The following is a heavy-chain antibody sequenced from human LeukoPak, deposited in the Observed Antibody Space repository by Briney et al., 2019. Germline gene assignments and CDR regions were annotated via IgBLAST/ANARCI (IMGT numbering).Heavy chain of an antibody. D-gene: IGHD2-8*02. V-gene: IGHV3-30-3*01. J-gene: IGHJ4*02. CDR3: ARDLSEKYCIDY. Sequence: GGSLRLSCAASGFAFRAYAIHWVRQALGKGLEWISFISFDAHTKYYANSVKGRLTISRDNSKNTLSLQMNSLRAEDTAIYYCARDLSEKYCIDYWGQGTLVTVSS. CDR1: GFAFRAYA. CDR2: ISFDAHTK.